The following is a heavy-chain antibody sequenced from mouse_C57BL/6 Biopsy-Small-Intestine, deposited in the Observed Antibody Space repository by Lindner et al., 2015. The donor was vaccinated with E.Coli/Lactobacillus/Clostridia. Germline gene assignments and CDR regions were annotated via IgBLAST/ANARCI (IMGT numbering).Heavy chain of an antibody. J-gene: IGHJ2*01. CDR3: ARWGVVTTPYFDY. CDR2: IYPGSGSV. CDR1: GYTFTSYW. V-gene: IGHV1-55*01. Sequence: VQLQESGAELVKPGASVKMSCKASGYTFTSYWITWVKQRPRQGLEWIGDIYPGSGSVNYNEKLKSKATLTADTSSGTAYMQLSSLTSEDSAVYYCARWGVVTTPYFDYWGQGTTLTVSS. D-gene: IGHD5-5*01.